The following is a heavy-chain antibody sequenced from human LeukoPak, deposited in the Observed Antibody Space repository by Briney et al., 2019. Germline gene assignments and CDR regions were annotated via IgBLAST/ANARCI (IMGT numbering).Heavy chain of an antibody. V-gene: IGHV3-30*04. Sequence: GRSLRLSCAASGFILSSYAMYWVHQAPGKRLEWVAVISYDGTNKYYADSVKGRFTISRDNSKNTGYLQMNSLRAEDTAVYYCARDRDRDIIGDGMDVWGKGTTVTVSS. J-gene: IGHJ6*04. CDR3: ARDRDRDIIGDGMDV. CDR1: GFILSSYA. CDR2: ISYDGTNK. D-gene: IGHD2-15*01.